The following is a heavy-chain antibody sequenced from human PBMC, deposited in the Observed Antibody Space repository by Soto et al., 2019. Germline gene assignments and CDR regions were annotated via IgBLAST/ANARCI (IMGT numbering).Heavy chain of an antibody. CDR3: ARDSPSIFGVVRNWFDP. CDR2: ISAYNGNT. J-gene: IGHJ5*02. Sequence: GASVKVSCKASGYAFTSYGISWVRQAPGQGLEWMGWISAYNGNTNYAQKLQGRVTMTTDTSTSTAYMELRSLRSDDTAVYYCARDSPSIFGVVRNWFDPWCQGTLVTVSS. V-gene: IGHV1-18*04. D-gene: IGHD3-3*01. CDR1: GYAFTSYG.